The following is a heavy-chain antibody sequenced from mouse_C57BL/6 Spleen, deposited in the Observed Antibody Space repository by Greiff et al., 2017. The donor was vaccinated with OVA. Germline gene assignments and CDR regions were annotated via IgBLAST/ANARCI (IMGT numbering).Heavy chain of an antibody. CDR2: ISDGGSYT. CDR3: ASLSGFDY. J-gene: IGHJ2*01. V-gene: IGHV5-4*03. CDR1: GFTFSSYA. Sequence: DVMLVESGGGLVKPGGSLKLSCAASGFTFSSYAMSWVRQTPEKRLEWVATISDGGSYTYYPDNVKGRFTISRDNAKNNLYLQMSHLKSEDTAMYYCASLSGFDYWGQGTTLTVSS.